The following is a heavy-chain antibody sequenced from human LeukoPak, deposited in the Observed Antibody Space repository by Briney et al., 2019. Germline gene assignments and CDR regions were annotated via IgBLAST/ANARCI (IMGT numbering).Heavy chain of an antibody. D-gene: IGHD1-26*01. CDR3: ARVSSSGSYYVDWFDP. V-gene: IGHV1-69*04. CDR1: GGTFSSYA. Sequence: GASVKVSCKASGGTFSSYAISWVRQAPGQGLEWMGRIIPILGIANYAQKFQGRVTITADKSTSTAYMELSSLRSEDTAVYYCARVSSSGSYYVDWFDPWGQGTLVTVSS. CDR2: IIPILGIA. J-gene: IGHJ5*02.